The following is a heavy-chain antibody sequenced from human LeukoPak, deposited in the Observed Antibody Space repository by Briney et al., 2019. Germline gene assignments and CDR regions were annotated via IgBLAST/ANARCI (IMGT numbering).Heavy chain of an antibody. CDR2: ISSSGSTI. CDR1: GFTFSSYE. J-gene: IGHJ3*02. CDR3: ARFYYDSSGYYGDAFDI. D-gene: IGHD3-22*01. V-gene: IGHV3-48*03. Sequence: GGSLRLSCAASGFTFSSYEMNWVRQAPGKGLEWVSYISSSGSTIYYADSVKGRFTISRDNAKNSLYLQMNSLRAEDTAVYYCARFYYDSSGYYGDAFDIWGQGTMVTVSS.